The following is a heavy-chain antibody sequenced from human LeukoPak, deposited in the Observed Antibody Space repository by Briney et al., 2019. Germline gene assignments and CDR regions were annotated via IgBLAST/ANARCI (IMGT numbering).Heavy chain of an antibody. CDR2: IYSGGST. D-gene: IGHD2-21*02. Sequence: GSLRLSCAASGFTVSSNYMSWVRQAPGKGLEWVSVIYSGGSTYYADSVKGRFTISRDNSKNTLYLQMNSLRAEDTAVYYCAREEYCGGDCYSSGMDVWGQGTTVTVSS. J-gene: IGHJ6*02. V-gene: IGHV3-66*01. CDR1: GFTVSSNY. CDR3: AREEYCGGDCYSSGMDV.